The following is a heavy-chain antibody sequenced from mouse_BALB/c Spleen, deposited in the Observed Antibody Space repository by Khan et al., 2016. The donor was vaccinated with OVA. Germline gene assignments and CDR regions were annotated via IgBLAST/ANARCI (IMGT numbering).Heavy chain of an antibody. V-gene: IGHV1-7*01. CDR2: INPSTGYS. J-gene: IGHJ3*01. CDR3: ANHGSSSACLTY. Sequence: VQLQESGAELAKPGASVKMSCKASGYTFTNYWMHWVKQRPGKGLEWIGYINPSTGYSEYNQKFKDKATLTADKSSSTAYIQRSSLTSEESAVYYWANHGSSSACLTYWGQGTLVTVSA. D-gene: IGHD1-1*01. CDR1: GYTFTNYW.